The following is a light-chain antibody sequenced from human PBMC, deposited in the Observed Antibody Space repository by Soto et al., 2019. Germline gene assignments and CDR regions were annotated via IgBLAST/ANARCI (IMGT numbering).Light chain of an antibody. V-gene: IGLV2-8*01. CDR2: EGS. CDR3: SSYAGSNNLGV. CDR1: SSDIGGYNY. Sequence: QSALTQPPSASGSPGQSVTISCTGTSSDIGGYNYVSWYQHHPGKAPKVMIYEGSKRPSGVPDRFSGSKSGNTASLTVSGLQPEDEDDSYCSSYAGSNNLGVFGGGTKLTVL. J-gene: IGLJ3*02.